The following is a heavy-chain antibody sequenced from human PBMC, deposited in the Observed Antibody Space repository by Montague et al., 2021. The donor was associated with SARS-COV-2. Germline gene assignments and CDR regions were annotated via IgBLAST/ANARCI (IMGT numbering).Heavy chain of an antibody. CDR2: ISSSSSYI. CDR3: ARDPLDYGLWSSGSYYNAYYYYYGMDV. V-gene: IGHV3-21*01. Sequence: LRLSCAASGFTFSSYSMNWVRQAPGKGLEWVSSISSSSSYIYYADSVKGRFTISRDNAKNSLYLQMNSLRAEDTAVYYCARDPLDYGLWSSGSYYNAYYYYYGMDVWGQGTTGTVSS. J-gene: IGHJ6*02. D-gene: IGHD3-10*01. CDR1: GFTFSSYS.